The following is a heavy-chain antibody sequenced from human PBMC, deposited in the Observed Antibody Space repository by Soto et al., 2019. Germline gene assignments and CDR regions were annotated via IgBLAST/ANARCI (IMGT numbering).Heavy chain of an antibody. J-gene: IGHJ5*02. CDR2: ISSSGSTI. V-gene: IGHV3-11*01. CDR3: ARDSPQSSYALNSFDP. D-gene: IGHD2-2*01. CDR1: GFTFSDYY. Sequence: QVQLVESGGGLVKPGGSLRLSCAASGFTFSDYYMSWIRQAPGKGLEWVSYISSSGSTIYYEDSVKGRFTISRDNAKNSLYLQMNTLRAEDTAVYYCARDSPQSSYALNSFDPWGQGTLVTVSS.